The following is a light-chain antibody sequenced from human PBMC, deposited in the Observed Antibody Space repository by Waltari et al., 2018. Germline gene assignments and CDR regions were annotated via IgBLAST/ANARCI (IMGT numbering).Light chain of an antibody. CDR1: SLRSYK. J-gene: IGLJ1*01. CDR3: SSRDSGAHRHV. Sequence: SSELTQDPAVSVALGHTVRITCQGDSLRSYKATWYQHKAGQATILVIYGQNNRPSGIPDRFAGSYSGRTASLTITGAQAEDEADYYCSSRDSGAHRHVFGTGTKVTVL. CDR2: GQN. V-gene: IGLV3-19*01.